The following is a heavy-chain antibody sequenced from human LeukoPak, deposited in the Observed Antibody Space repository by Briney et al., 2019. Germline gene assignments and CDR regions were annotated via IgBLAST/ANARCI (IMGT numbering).Heavy chain of an antibody. D-gene: IGHD6-19*01. Sequence: PSETLSLTCTVSGGSISSGDYYWSWIRQPPGKGLEWIGYIYYSGSTYYNPSLKSRVTISVDTSNNQFSLRLSSVTAADTAVYYCARQEEQSSGLIDYWGQGTLVTVSS. CDR3: ARQEEQSSGLIDY. V-gene: IGHV4-30-4*01. CDR1: GGSISSGDYY. J-gene: IGHJ4*02. CDR2: IYYSGST.